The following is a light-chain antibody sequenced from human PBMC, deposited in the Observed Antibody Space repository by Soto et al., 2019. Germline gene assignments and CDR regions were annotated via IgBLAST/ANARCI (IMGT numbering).Light chain of an antibody. V-gene: IGKV1-6*01. CDR3: LQDYSYPWT. CDR2: AAS. Sequence: AIQMTQSPSSLSASVGDSVTFTCRASQGIRNTLGWFQQKPGKAPKLLIYAASILQSGVPSRFSGRGSGTEFTLTISSLQPEDFATYYCLQDYSYPWTFGQGTKVDIK. J-gene: IGKJ1*01. CDR1: QGIRNT.